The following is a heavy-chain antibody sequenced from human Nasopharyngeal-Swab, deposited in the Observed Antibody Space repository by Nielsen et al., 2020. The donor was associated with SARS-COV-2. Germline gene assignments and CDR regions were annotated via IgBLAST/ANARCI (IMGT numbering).Heavy chain of an antibody. J-gene: IGHJ4*02. Sequence: GGSLRLSCGASGFVFSSYYMHWARPTPGKGLELVASISPDGTGTTYVDSVKGRFTISRDNAKSSLSLQMNSLRPEDTAVYYCARDHPSGYSQDSWGQGTQVTVSS. D-gene: IGHD5-18*01. CDR2: ISPDGTGT. CDR3: ARDHPSGYSQDS. V-gene: IGHV3-7*05. CDR1: GFVFSSYY.